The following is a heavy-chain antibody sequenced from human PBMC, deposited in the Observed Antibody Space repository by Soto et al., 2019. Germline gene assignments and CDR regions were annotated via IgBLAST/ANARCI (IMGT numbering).Heavy chain of an antibody. CDR2: IYYSGST. V-gene: IGHV4-30-4*01. J-gene: IGHJ4*02. CDR3: ALSSDSSGYYYDGY. CDR1: GGSISSGDYY. Sequence: SETLSLTCTVSGGSISSGDYYWSWIRQPPGKGLEWIGYIYYSGSTYYNPSLKSRVTISVDTSKNQFSLKLSSVTAADTAVYYCALSSDSSGYYYDGYWGQGTLVTVSS. D-gene: IGHD3-22*01.